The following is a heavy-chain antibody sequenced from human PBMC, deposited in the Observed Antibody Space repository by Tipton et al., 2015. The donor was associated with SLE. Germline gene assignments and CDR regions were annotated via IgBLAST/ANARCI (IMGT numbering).Heavy chain of an antibody. CDR1: GGSISSYY. CDR2: INHSGST. V-gene: IGHV4-59*08. J-gene: IGHJ4*02. D-gene: IGHD3-10*01. CDR3: ERWCTTYGFRY. Sequence: TLSLTCTVSGGSISSYYWSWIRQPPGKGLEWIGEINHSGSTNYNPSLKSRVTISVHTSKNQFSLKLNSVTAADTAVYYCERWCTTYGFRYWGQGALVTVSS.